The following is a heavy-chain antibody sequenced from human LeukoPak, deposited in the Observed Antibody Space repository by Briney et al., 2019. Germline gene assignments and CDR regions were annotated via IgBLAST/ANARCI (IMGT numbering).Heavy chain of an antibody. V-gene: IGHV3-30*02. CDR3: AKDSDCSSTSCYSAEYFQH. Sequence: QPGGSLRLSCAASGFTFDDYAMHWVRQAPGKGLEWVAFIRYDGSNKYYADSVKGRFTISRDNSKNTLYLQMNSLRAEDTAVYYCAKDSDCSSTSCYSAEYFQHWGQGTLVTVSS. CDR2: IRYDGSNK. CDR1: GFTFDDYA. J-gene: IGHJ1*01. D-gene: IGHD2-2*01.